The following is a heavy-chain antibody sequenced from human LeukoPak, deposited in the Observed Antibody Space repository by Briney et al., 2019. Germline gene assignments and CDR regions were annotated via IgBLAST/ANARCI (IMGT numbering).Heavy chain of an antibody. CDR3: ARDISLFASAGPWFDP. CDR1: GYTFSAHY. Sequence: ASVKVSRKASGYTFSAHYLYWVRQAPGQGFEWMGWTDPKNGATNYAPKFQGRVTMTRDTSISTAYMELSRLRLDDTAIYYCARDISLFASAGPWFDPWGQGTLVAVSS. CDR2: TDPKNGAT. V-gene: IGHV1-2*02. D-gene: IGHD6-13*01. J-gene: IGHJ5*02.